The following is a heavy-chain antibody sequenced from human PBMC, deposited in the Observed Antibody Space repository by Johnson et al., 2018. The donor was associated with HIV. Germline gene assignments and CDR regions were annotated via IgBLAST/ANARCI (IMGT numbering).Heavy chain of an antibody. J-gene: IGHJ3*02. CDR1: GFTFSSYD. V-gene: IGHV3-30-3*01. CDR2: ISYDGSNK. CDR3: ARDLGWSGDAFDI. D-gene: IGHD3-16*01. Sequence: VQLVESGGGMVQPGRSLRLSCAASGFTFSSYDMHWVRQATGKGLEWVAVISYDGSNKYYADSVKGRFTTSRDNSKNTLYLQMNSLRAEDTAVYYCARDLGWSGDAFDIWGQGTMVTVSS.